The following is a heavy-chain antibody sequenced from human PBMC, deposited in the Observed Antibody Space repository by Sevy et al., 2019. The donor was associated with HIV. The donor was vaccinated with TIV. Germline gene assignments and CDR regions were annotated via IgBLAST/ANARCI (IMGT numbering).Heavy chain of an antibody. CDR1: GGSVSSGSYY. Sequence: SETLSLTCTVSGGSVSSGSYYWSWIRQPPGKGLEWIGYIYYSGSTNYNPSLKSRVTISVDTSKNQFSLKLSSVTAADMAVYYCARDLWFGELLYSYYYGMDVWGQGTTVTVSS. D-gene: IGHD3-10*01. J-gene: IGHJ6*02. CDR2: IYYSGST. V-gene: IGHV4-61*01. CDR3: ARDLWFGELLYSYYYGMDV.